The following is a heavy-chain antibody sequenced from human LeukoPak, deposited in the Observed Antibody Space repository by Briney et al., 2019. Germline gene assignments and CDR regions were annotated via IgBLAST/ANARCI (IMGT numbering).Heavy chain of an antibody. J-gene: IGHJ5*02. CDR2: IKQDGSEK. D-gene: IGHD6-13*01. CDR3: ARDRSGSSSPNWFDP. CDR1: GFTFSSYW. Sequence: GGSLRLSCAASGFTFSSYWMSWVRQAPGKGLEWVANIKQDGSEKYYVDSVKGRFTISRDNAKNSLYLQMNSLRAEDTAVYYCARDRSGSSSPNWFDPWGQGTLVTVSS. V-gene: IGHV3-7*01.